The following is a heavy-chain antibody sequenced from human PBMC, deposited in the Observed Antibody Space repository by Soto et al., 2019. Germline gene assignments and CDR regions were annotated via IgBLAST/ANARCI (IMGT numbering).Heavy chain of an antibody. CDR3: AYSPLAPRIAYFVY. CDR2: ITGSGGST. Sequence: GGSLRLSCAASRFTFSGYAMSWVRQAPGKGLEWVSTITGSGGSTDYADSVKGRFTISRDNSNNRLYLQMNSLRAEDTAVYYCAYSPLAPRIAYFVYWGQGPLVTVSS. CDR1: RFTFSGYA. V-gene: IGHV3-23*01. J-gene: IGHJ4*02. D-gene: IGHD6-13*01.